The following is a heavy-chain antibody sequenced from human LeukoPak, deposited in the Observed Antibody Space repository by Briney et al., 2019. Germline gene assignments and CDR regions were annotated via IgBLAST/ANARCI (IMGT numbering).Heavy chain of an antibody. CDR3: ARIDRARDY. Sequence: SETLSLTCTVSGGSISSYYWSWIRQPPGKGLECIGYIYSSGGTNYNPSLKSRVTISVDTSKNQFSLKLSSVTAADTAVYYCARIDRARDYWGQGTLVTVSS. J-gene: IGHJ4*02. CDR1: GGSISSYY. V-gene: IGHV4-59*08. CDR2: IYSSGGT. D-gene: IGHD3-10*01.